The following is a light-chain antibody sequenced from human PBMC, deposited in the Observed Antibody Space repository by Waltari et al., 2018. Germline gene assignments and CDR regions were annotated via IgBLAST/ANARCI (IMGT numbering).Light chain of an antibody. CDR1: QSVSGY. CDR2: GAS. J-gene: IGKJ1*01. Sequence: EIVLTQSPGTLSLSPGERATLSCRASQSVSGYLAWYQQKPGQAPRLLIYGASSRATGIPDRFSGSGSGTDFILTISRLEPEDFAVYFCQQYDISPKTFGQGTEVEIK. CDR3: QQYDISPKT. V-gene: IGKV3-20*01.